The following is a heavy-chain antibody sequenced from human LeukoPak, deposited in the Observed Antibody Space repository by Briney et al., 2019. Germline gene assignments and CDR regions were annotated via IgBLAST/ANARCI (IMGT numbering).Heavy chain of an antibody. CDR2: IYSGGHT. V-gene: IGHV3-53*04. J-gene: IGHJ4*02. D-gene: IGHD2-21*02. CDR1: GFIVTSNY. CDR3: ATLGSIVWGRGGTASSL. Sequence: PGGSLRLSCAASGFIVTSNYISCVRQAPGKGLEWVSIIYSGGHTYYADSVKGRFTIYRHNSENTLYLQMSSLRPEDTAVYYCATLGSIVWGRGGTASSLWGQGTLVTVSS.